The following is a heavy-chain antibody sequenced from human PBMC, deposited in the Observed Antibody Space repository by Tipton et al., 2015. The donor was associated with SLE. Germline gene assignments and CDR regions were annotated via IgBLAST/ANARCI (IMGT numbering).Heavy chain of an antibody. V-gene: IGHV4-34*01. CDR2: INHSGST. D-gene: IGHD2-2*01. CDR3: ARLSMPYFDY. J-gene: IGHJ4*02. CDR1: GGSFSAYY. Sequence: LRLSCVVYGGSFSAYYWSWIRQSPGKGLEWIGEINHSGSTNYNPSLKSRVTISVDTSKSQFSLKLSSATAADTAVYHCARLSMPYFDYWGQGTLVTVSS.